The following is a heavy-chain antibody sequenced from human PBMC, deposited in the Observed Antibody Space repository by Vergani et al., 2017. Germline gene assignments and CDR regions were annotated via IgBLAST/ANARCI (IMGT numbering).Heavy chain of an antibody. CDR1: GGSISSYY. CDR2: IYYSGST. V-gene: IGHV4-59*01. J-gene: IGHJ5*02. CDR3: ARVPRSGRWLQLSNNWFDP. D-gene: IGHD5-24*01. Sequence: QVQLQESGPGLVKPSETLSLTCTVSGGSISSYYWSWIRQPPGKGLEWIGYIYYSGSTNYNPSLKSRVTISVDTSKNQCSLKLSSVTAADTAVYYCARVPRSGRWLQLSNNWFDPWGQGTLVTVSS.